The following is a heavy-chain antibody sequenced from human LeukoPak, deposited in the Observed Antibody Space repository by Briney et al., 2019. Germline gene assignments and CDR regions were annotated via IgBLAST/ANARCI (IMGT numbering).Heavy chain of an antibody. CDR2: IYLGDSDT. Sequence: GESLKISCKISGYTFTSYWIGWVRQMPGKGLEWMGIIYLGDSDTRYTPSFQGQVTISADRPISTAYLQWSSLKASDTAMYYCAISTSGSYSYDFWGLGTLVTVSS. CDR3: AISTSGSYSYDF. CDR1: GYTFTSYW. D-gene: IGHD1-26*01. J-gene: IGHJ4*02. V-gene: IGHV5-51*04.